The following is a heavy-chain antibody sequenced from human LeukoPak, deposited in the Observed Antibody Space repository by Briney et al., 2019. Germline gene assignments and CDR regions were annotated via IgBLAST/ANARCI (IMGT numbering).Heavy chain of an antibody. V-gene: IGHV1-18*01. CDR1: GYTFTSYG. Sequence: GASVKVSCKASGYTFTSYGISWVRQAPGQGLEWMGWISVYNGNTNYAQRLQGRVTMTTDTSTSTAYMELRSLGSDDTAVYYCARLAEHIAPFDPWGQGTLVTVSS. D-gene: IGHD1-14*01. CDR2: ISVYNGNT. CDR3: ARLAEHIAPFDP. J-gene: IGHJ5*02.